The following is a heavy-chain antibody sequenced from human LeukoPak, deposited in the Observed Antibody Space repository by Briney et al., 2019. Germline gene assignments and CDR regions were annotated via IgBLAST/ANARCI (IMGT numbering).Heavy chain of an antibody. Sequence: YPSETLSLTCAVYGGSFSGYYWSWVRQAPVKGLEWVSGISGSGGSTYYADSVKGRFTISRDNSKNTLYLQMNSLRAEDTAVYYCAKDLARAAAGSDYWGQGTLVTVSS. D-gene: IGHD6-13*01. CDR2: ISGSGGST. V-gene: IGHV3-23*01. CDR1: GGSFSGYY. CDR3: AKDLARAAAGSDY. J-gene: IGHJ4*02.